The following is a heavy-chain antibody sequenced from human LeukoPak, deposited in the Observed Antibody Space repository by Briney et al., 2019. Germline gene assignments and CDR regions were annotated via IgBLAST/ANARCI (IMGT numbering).Heavy chain of an antibody. CDR2: ISSSSSYI. D-gene: IGHD6-13*01. CDR3: ARDIKQPFDY. V-gene: IGHV3-21*01. Sequence: GGSLRLSCAASGFAFSTYTMNWVRQGPGKGLEWVSSISSSSSYIYYADSVKGRFTVSRGNAKNSLYLQMNSLRAEDTAVYYCARDIKQPFDYWGQGTLVTVSS. J-gene: IGHJ4*02. CDR1: GFAFSTYT.